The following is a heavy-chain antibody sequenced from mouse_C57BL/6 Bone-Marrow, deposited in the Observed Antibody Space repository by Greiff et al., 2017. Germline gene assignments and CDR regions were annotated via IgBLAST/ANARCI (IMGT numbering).Heavy chain of an antibody. D-gene: IGHD4-1*01. CDR1: GFTFSDFY. CDR2: SRNKANDYTT. J-gene: IGHJ3*01. V-gene: IGHV7-1*01. CDR3: ARDRNWAPFAY. Sequence: DVKLVESGGGLVQSGRSLRLSCATSGFTFSDFYMEWVRQAPGKGLGWIAASRNKANDYTTEYSASVKGRFIVSRDTSKSILYLQMNALRAEDTAIYYCARDRNWAPFAYWGQGTLVTVSA.